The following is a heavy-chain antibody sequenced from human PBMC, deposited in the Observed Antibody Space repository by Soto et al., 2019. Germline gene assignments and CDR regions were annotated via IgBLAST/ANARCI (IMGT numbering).Heavy chain of an antibody. J-gene: IGHJ6*03. D-gene: IGHD2-2*01. CDR3: ARAIPNENYYYYYYMDV. CDR1: GGSISSGGYY. Sequence: PSETLSLTCTVSGGSISSGGYYWSWIRQHPGKGLEWIGYIYYSGGTYYNPSLKSRVTISVDTSKNQFSLKLSSVTAADTAVYYCARAIPNENYYYYYYMDVWGKGTTVTVPS. V-gene: IGHV4-31*03. CDR2: IYYSGGT.